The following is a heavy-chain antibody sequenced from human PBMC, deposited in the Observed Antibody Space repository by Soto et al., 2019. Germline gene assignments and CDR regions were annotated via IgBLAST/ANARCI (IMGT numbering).Heavy chain of an antibody. V-gene: IGHV1-18*01. Sequence: GASVKVSCKASGYTFTSYGISWVRQAPGQGLEWMGGISAYNGKTTYAQKFQGRVTITADASTSTAYMDLSSLTSEDTAVYYCARGSHSPGIAVAGYYYWGQGTLVTVSS. D-gene: IGHD6-19*01. CDR3: ARGSHSPGIAVAGYYY. CDR2: ISAYNGKT. CDR1: GYTFTSYG. J-gene: IGHJ4*02.